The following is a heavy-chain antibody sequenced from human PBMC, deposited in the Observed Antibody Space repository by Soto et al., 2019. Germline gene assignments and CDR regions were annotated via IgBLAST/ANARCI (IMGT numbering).Heavy chain of an antibody. CDR3: VSAFSSSWRFDL. CDR2: MNPNSGNT. J-gene: IGHJ4*02. D-gene: IGHD6-13*01. CDR1: GYTFTSYD. Sequence: QVQLVQSGSDVKKPGASVKVSCKASGYTFTSYDINWVRQATGQGLEWMGWMNPNSGNTGYAQKFQGRVVMTRNTSISTAYTELSSLRSEGTAVYYCVSAFSSSWRFDLRGQGTLVTVSS. V-gene: IGHV1-8*01.